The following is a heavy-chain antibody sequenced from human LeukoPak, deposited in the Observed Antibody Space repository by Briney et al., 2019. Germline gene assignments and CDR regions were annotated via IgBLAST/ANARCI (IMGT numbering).Heavy chain of an antibody. CDR3: ARSPWQQLQPNDY. CDR1: GYRFTSYW. D-gene: IGHD6-13*01. CDR2: IYPGDSDT. Sequence: GESLKISCKGSGYRFTSYWIGWVRQMPGKGLEWMGIIYPGDSDTRYSPSFQGQVTISADKSISTAYLQWSSLKASDTAIYYCARSPWQQLQPNDYWGQGTLVTVSS. V-gene: IGHV5-51*01. J-gene: IGHJ4*02.